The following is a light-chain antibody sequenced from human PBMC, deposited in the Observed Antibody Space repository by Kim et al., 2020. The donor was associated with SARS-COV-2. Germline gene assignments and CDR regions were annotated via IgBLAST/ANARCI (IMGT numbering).Light chain of an antibody. CDR2: WAS. V-gene: IGKV4-1*01. CDR3: QQYYSTRT. Sequence: DIVMTQSPDSLAVSLGERATINCKSSQSVLYSSNNKNYLAWYQQKPGQPPKLLIYWASTRESGVPDRFSGSGSGTDFTLTINSLQAEDVAVYYCQQYYSTRTFGQGTKVDIK. J-gene: IGKJ1*01. CDR1: QSVLYSSNNKNY.